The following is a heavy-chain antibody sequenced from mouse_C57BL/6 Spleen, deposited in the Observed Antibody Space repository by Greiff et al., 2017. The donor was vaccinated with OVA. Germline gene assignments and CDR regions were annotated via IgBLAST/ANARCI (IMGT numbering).Heavy chain of an antibody. Sequence: QVQLKQPGAELVRPGTSVKLSCKASGYTFTSYWMHWVKQRPGQGLEWIGVIDPSDSYTNYNQKFKGKATLTVDTSSSTAYMQLSSLTSEDSAVYYCARRGGSSDEGYFDVWGTGTTVTVSS. D-gene: IGHD1-1*01. CDR2: IDPSDSYT. CDR3: ARRGGSSDEGYFDV. CDR1: GYTFTSYW. V-gene: IGHV1-59*01. J-gene: IGHJ1*03.